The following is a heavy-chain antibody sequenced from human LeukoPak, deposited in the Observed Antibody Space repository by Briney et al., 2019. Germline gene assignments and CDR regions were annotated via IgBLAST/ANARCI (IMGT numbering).Heavy chain of an antibody. CDR2: IYHSGTT. D-gene: IGHD6-6*01. CDR1: GTSISLSNW. V-gene: IGHV4-4*02. Sequence: SETLSLTCAVSGTSISLSNWWTWVRQPPGKGLEWIGEIYHSGTTNYNPSLKGRVTISLDKSRNQFSLNLNSVSAADTAVYYCARVVGIAARPEYFDLWGRGTLVTVSS. CDR3: ARVVGIAARPEYFDL. J-gene: IGHJ2*01.